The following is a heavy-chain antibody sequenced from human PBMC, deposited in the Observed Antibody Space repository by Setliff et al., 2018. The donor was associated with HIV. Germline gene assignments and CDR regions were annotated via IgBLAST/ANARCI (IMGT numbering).Heavy chain of an antibody. J-gene: IGHJ3*02. D-gene: IGHD4-17*01. CDR1: GGTFSSYA. Sequence: GASVKVSCKASGGTFSSYAISWVRQAPGQGLEWTGGFIPIFGTANYAQKFQGRVTITADESTSTAYMELSSLRSEDTAVYYCAKDRDYGDRGDAFDIWGQGTMVTVSS. CDR3: AKDRDYGDRGDAFDI. V-gene: IGHV1-69*13. CDR2: FIPIFGTA.